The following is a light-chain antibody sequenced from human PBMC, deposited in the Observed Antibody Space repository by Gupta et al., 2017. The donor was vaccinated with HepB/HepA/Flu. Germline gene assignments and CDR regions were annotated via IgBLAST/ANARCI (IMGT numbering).Light chain of an antibody. CDR2: DAS. CDR3: QQDDNLLT. CDR1: QDISNY. J-gene: IGKJ4*01. V-gene: IGKV1-33*01. Sequence: DIQMTPSPSSLSASVGDRVTITCQASQDISNYLNWYQQKPGKAPKLLIYDASKLETGVPSRFSGSGSGTDFTFTISSLQPEDIATYYWQQDDNLLTFGGGTKVEIK.